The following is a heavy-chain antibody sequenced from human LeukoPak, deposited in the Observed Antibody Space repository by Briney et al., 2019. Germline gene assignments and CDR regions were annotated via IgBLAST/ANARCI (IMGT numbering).Heavy chain of an antibody. CDR3: PRGSEWDLLGSCDY. J-gene: IGHJ4*02. CDR2: IRNDGGET. D-gene: IGHD1-26*01. Sequence: GGSLRLSCVGSGFTFSDHWMHWVRQAPGKGLVWVSRIRNDGGETNYADSVKGRFTISRDNAKNSLYLQMNSLRPEDTAVYYCPRGSEWDLLGSCDYWGQGTLVTVSS. CDR1: GFTFSDHW. V-gene: IGHV3-74*01.